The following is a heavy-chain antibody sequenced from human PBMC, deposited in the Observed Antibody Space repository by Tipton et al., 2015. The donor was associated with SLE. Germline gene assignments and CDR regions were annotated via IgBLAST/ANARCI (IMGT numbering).Heavy chain of an antibody. CDR3: ARDGQWLVFDY. V-gene: IGHV4-34*01. J-gene: IGHJ4*02. CDR1: GGSFSGYY. D-gene: IGHD6-19*01. Sequence: TLSLTCAVYGGSFSGYYWSWIRQPPGKGLEWIGEINHSGSTNYNPSLKSRVTISVDTSKNQFSLKLSSVTAADTAVYYCARDGQWLVFDYWGQGTLVTVSS. CDR2: INHSGST.